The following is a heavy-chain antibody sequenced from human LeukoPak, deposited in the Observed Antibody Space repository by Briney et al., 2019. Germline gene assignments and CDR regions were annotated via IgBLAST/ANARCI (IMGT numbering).Heavy chain of an antibody. CDR3: ARELLGHGYNSGDFDY. D-gene: IGHD5-24*01. Sequence: GGSLRLSCAASGFTFSSAWMNWVRQAPGKGLEWVANIKQDGNEKYYVDSVKGRFTISRDNAKNSLYLQMNSLRAEDTAVYYCARELLGHGYNSGDFDYWGQGTLVTVSS. CDR1: GFTFSSAW. J-gene: IGHJ4*02. CDR2: IKQDGNEK. V-gene: IGHV3-7*01.